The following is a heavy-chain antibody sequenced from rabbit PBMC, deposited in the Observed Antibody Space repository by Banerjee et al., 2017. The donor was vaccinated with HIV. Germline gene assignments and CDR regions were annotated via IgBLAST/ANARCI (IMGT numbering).Heavy chain of an antibody. V-gene: IGHV1S40*01. J-gene: IGHJ4*01. D-gene: IGHD2-1*01. Sequence: QSLEESGGDLVKPGASLTLTCTASGLDFSSSYWVCWVRQAPGKGLEWIGYIDPVFSSTYYARWVNGRFTISSHNAQNTLYLQLNSLTAADTATYFCVRGDDDYPTYFNLWGPGTLVTVS. CDR2: IDPVFSST. CDR1: GLDFSSSYW. CDR3: VRGDDDYPTYFNL.